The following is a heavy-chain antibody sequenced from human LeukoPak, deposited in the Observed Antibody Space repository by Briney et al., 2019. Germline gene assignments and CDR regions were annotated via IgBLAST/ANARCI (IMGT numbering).Heavy chain of an antibody. CDR2: INPSGGST. J-gene: IGHJ5*02. Sequence: ASVKVSCKASGYTFTSYYMHWVRQAAGQGLEWMGIINPSGGSTSYAQKFQGRVTMTRDTSTSTVYMELSSLRSEDTAVYYCARDRPTYYYGSGLLNWFDPWGQGTLVTVSS. D-gene: IGHD3-10*01. CDR1: GYTFTSYY. V-gene: IGHV1-46*01. CDR3: ARDRPTYYYGSGLLNWFDP.